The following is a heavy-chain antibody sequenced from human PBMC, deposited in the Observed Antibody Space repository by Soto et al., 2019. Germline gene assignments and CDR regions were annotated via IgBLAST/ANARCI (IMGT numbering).Heavy chain of an antibody. V-gene: IGHV1-18*01. D-gene: IGHD4-17*01. J-gene: IGHJ4*02. Sequence: QVQLVQSGAEVKKPGASVKVSCKAPGYIFPSCTISWVRQAPGQGLEWMGWISAYNGNIKIAQKFQGRFTMTTDTSTSTAYMELRSLTSDDTAIYYCAIANYGDNDYWGQGTLVTVSS. CDR2: ISAYNGNI. CDR3: AIANYGDNDY. CDR1: GYIFPSCT.